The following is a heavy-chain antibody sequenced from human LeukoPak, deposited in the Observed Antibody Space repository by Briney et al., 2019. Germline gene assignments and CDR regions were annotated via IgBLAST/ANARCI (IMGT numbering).Heavy chain of an antibody. CDR2: IRYDGSKK. V-gene: IGHV3-33*01. Sequence: QPGRSLILSCAASGFTFSNYGMHWVRQAPGKGLEWVALIRYDGSKKDYGDSVKGRFTISRDNTKNTLHLQMNSLRAEDTAVYYRARTGDTERYDYWGQGTLVTVSS. D-gene: IGHD5-18*01. J-gene: IGHJ4*02. CDR3: ARTGDTERYDY. CDR1: GFTFSNYG.